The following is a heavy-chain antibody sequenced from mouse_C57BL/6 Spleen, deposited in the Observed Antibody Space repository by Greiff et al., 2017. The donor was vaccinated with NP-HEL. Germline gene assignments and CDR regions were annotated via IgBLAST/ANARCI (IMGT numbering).Heavy chain of an antibody. V-gene: IGHV1-76*01. Sequence: QVQLKESGAELVRPGASVKLSCKASGYTFTDYYINWVKQRPGQGLEWIARIYPGSGNTYYNEKFKGKATLTAEKSSSTAYMQLSSLTSEDSAVYFCARSDYYGSSWNYFDYWGQGTTLTVSS. CDR1: GYTFTDYY. CDR3: ARSDYYGSSWNYFDY. CDR2: IYPGSGNT. J-gene: IGHJ2*01. D-gene: IGHD1-1*01.